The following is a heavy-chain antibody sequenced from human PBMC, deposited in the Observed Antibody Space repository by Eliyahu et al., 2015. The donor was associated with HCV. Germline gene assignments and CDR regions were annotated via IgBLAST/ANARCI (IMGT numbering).Heavy chain of an antibody. V-gene: IGHV4-61*02. D-gene: IGHD3-3*01. CDR1: GASISSRSYY. J-gene: IGHJ4*02. CDR3: ARDRDSYDYYFDY. Sequence: QVQLQESGPGLVQPSQTLSLTCSVSGASISSRSYYWSWIRQPAGKGLELIGRIYFTGTTSYNPSLKSRVTISLDTSKNQFSLKLNSLTAADTAIYYCARDRDSYDYYFDYWGQGSLVTVSS. CDR2: IYFTGTT.